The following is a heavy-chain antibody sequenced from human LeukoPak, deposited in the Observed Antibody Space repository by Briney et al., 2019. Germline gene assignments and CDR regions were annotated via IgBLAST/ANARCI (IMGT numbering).Heavy chain of an antibody. Sequence: GGSLRLSCSASGFTFSSYAMHWVRQAPGKGLEYVSAISSNGGSTYYADSVKGRFTISRDNSKNTLYLQMSSLRAEDTAVYYCTRGPTQPWFYYGMDVWGQGTTVIVS. CDR3: TRGPTQPWFYYGMDV. V-gene: IGHV3-64D*06. CDR2: ISSNGGST. CDR1: GFTFSSYA. D-gene: IGHD5-18*01. J-gene: IGHJ6*02.